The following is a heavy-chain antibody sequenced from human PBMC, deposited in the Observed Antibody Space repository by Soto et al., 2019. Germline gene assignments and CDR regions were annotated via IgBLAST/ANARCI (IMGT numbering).Heavy chain of an antibody. D-gene: IGHD4-17*01. CDR1: GGSISSGGYY. CDR2: IYYSGST. J-gene: IGHJ6*02. CDR3: ASSHVDYFYSYYRKDH. Sequence: SETLSLTCTVSGGSISSGGYYWSWIRQHPGKGLEWIGYIYYSGSTYYNPSLKSRVTISVDTSKNQFSLKLSSVTAADTAVYYCASSHVDYFYSYYRKDHSAQGTTLTISS. V-gene: IGHV4-31*03.